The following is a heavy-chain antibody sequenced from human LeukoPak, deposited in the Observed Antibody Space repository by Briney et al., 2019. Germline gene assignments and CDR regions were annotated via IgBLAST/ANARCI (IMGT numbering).Heavy chain of an antibody. V-gene: IGHV3-7*03. CDR1: GFTFSGYW. D-gene: IGHD2-8*01. CDR3: AKDGHTNGVCWVDY. CDR2: IKKDGSDK. J-gene: IGHJ4*02. Sequence: PGGSLRLSCIASGFTFSGYWMGWVRQAPGKGLEWVASIKKDGSDKYYVDSVKGRFTISRDNSKNTLYLQMNSLRAEDTAVYYCAKDGHTNGVCWVDYWGQGTLVTVSS.